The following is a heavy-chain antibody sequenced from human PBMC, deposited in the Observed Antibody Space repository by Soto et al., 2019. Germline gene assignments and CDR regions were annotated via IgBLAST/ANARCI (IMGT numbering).Heavy chain of an antibody. CDR3: TTDPVTMIVVVPSSG. Sequence: GGSLRLSCAASGFTVSTDWMYWVRQAPGKGLEWISVIKSGGNTHYADSVEGRFSISRDNSKNTVYLQMNSLRGEDTAVYYCTTDPVTMIVVVPSSGWGQGTLVTVSS. CDR1: GFTVSTDW. CDR2: IKSGGNT. V-gene: IGHV3-66*01. D-gene: IGHD3-22*01. J-gene: IGHJ4*02.